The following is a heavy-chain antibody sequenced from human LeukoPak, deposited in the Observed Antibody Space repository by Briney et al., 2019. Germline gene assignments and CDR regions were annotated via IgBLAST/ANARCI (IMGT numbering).Heavy chain of an antibody. CDR2: IYSGGST. Sequence: GGSLRLSCAASGFTVSSNYMSWVRQAPGKGPEWVSVIYSGGSTYYADSVKGRFTISRDNSKNTLYLQMNSLRAEDTAVYYCAKGHYYGSGSLDYWGQGTLVTVSS. CDR1: GFTVSSNY. CDR3: AKGHYYGSGSLDY. J-gene: IGHJ4*02. V-gene: IGHV3-53*01. D-gene: IGHD3-10*01.